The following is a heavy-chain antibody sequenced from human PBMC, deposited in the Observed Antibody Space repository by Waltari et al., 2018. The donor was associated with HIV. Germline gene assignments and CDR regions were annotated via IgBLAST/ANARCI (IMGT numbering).Heavy chain of an antibody. Sequence: QVQLIQSGAEVNKPGASVTVSCKVVVYTLTELSMHWVRQAPGKGLEWMGGFGPEDDETIYAQKFQGRVTMTEDTSTDSAYMELSSLTSEDTAVYYCATGGGTTSIHLYDLDVWSQGTTVTVSS. D-gene: IGHD1-26*01. CDR1: VYTLTELS. CDR3: ATGGGTTSIHLYDLDV. J-gene: IGHJ6*02. CDR2: FGPEDDET. V-gene: IGHV1-24*01.